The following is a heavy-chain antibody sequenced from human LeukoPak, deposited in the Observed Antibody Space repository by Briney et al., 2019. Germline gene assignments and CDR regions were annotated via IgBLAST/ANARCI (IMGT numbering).Heavy chain of an antibody. D-gene: IGHD3-16*01. Sequence: GGSLRLSCAASGFTFSGCWMTWVRRAPGKGLEWVANIKEDGSEKYYVDSVKGRFTISRDNAKMSLYLQLNTLRAEDTAVYYCYGGRAADFWGQGTLVTVSS. J-gene: IGHJ4*02. CDR2: IKEDGSEK. V-gene: IGHV3-7*02. CDR3: YGGRAADF. CDR1: GFTFSGCW.